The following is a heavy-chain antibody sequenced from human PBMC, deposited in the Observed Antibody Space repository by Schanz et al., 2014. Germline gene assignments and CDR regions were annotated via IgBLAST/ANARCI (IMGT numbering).Heavy chain of an antibody. J-gene: IGHJ6*02. Sequence: QVQLVESGGGVAQPGGSLRLSCAASGFSFSGYGMHWVRQAPGKGLEWVAYIRFDASAKYYGDSVEGRFTISRDNAKNTLYLQMNSLRPEDTALYYCAKQFLSYYFYGMDVWGQGTTVSVSS. CDR3: AKQFLSYYFYGMDV. CDR2: IRFDASAK. V-gene: IGHV3-30*02. CDR1: GFSFSGYG.